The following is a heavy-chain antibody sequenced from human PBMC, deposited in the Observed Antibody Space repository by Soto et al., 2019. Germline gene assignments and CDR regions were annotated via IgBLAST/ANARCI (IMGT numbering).Heavy chain of an antibody. CDR2: INHSGST. Sequence: SETLSLTCAVYGGAFSGYYWGWIRQPPGKGLEWIGEINHSGSTNYNPSLKSRVTISVDTSKNQFSLKLSSVTAADTAVYYCATKIGTTSWWFDPGGQGTLVTVSS. J-gene: IGHJ5*02. V-gene: IGHV4-34*01. D-gene: IGHD1-1*01. CDR3: ATKIGTTSWWFDP. CDR1: GGAFSGYY.